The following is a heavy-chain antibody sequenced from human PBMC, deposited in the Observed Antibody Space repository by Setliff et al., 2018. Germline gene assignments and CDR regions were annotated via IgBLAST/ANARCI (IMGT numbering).Heavy chain of an antibody. J-gene: IGHJ3*02. CDR1: GYSFTSYW. CDR3: ARQAIFGSDAFDI. CDR2: IYPGDSDT. D-gene: IGHD3-3*01. V-gene: IGHV5-51*01. Sequence: GESLKISCKGSGYSFTSYWIGWVRQMPGKGLEWMGIIYPGDSDTRYSPSFQGQVTISADKSISTAYLQWSSPKASDTAMYYCARQAIFGSDAFDIWGQGTRVTVSS.